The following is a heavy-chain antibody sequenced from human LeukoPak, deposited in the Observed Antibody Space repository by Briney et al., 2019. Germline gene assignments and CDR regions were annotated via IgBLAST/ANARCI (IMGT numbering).Heavy chain of an antibody. J-gene: IGHJ4*02. Sequence: GGSLRLSCAASGFSFSNYAMSWVRQAPGKGLEWVSIISDSGFNTYYTDSVRGRFTASRDNPKNTLYLQMNSLRAEDTALYYCAKGLKEGRSWGLNYFDNWGQGTLVTVSS. V-gene: IGHV3-23*01. CDR2: ISDSGFNT. CDR3: AKGLKEGRSWGLNYFDN. CDR1: GFSFSNYA. D-gene: IGHD2-21*02.